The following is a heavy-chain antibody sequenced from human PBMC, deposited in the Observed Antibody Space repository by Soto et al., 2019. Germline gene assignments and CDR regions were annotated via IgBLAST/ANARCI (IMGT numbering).Heavy chain of an antibody. V-gene: IGHV3-33*01. CDR2: IWDAGNNR. CDR3: ARDFLGDSSGCISH. D-gene: IGHD6-19*01. CDR1: GFIFSDYG. Sequence: PGGSLRLSCAASGFIFSDYGMHWVRQAPGKGLEWVAVIWDAGNNRYYADSVKGRFTISRDNSMNTLYLEMNSLRAEDTAVYYCARDFLGDSSGCISHWGLGILVTVSS. J-gene: IGHJ4*02.